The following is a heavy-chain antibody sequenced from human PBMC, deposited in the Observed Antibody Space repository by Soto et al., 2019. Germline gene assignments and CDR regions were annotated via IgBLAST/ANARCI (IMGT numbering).Heavy chain of an antibody. Sequence: QVQLQESGPGLVKPSQTLSLTGTVSGGSISSGGYYWSWIRQHPGKVLEWIGYIYYSGTTYYNPSLKSRVTISGDTSKNQFSLKLSSVTAADTAVYSCAGDGAGDYVSWYFDYWGQGTLVPVSS. CDR1: GGSISSGGYY. CDR3: AGDGAGDYVSWYFDY. V-gene: IGHV4-31*03. D-gene: IGHD4-17*01. J-gene: IGHJ4*02. CDR2: IYYSGTT.